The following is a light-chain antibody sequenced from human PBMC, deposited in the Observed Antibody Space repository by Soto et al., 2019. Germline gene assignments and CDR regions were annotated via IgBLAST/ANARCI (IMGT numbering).Light chain of an antibody. Sequence: QSVLTQPPSVSAAPGQRVAISCSGGSSDIGNNYVSWYQQFPGTAPKLLIYDNNRRPSGIPDRFSGSKSGTSATLGITGLQSGDEADYYCGTCDASRNLVFGGGTKLTVL. J-gene: IGLJ3*02. V-gene: IGLV1-51*01. CDR2: DNN. CDR3: GTCDASRNLV. CDR1: SSDIGNNY.